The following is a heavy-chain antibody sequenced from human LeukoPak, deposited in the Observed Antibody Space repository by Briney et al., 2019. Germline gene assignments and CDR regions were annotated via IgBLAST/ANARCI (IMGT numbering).Heavy chain of an antibody. J-gene: IGHJ4*02. V-gene: IGHV4-59*12. CDR1: GGSISSYY. D-gene: IGHD4-23*01. CDR3: ARSGGNSPNYYFDY. Sequence: PSETLSLTCTVSGGSISSYYWSWIRQPPGKGLEWIGYIYYSGSTNYNPSLKSRVTISVDTSKNQFFLKLSSVTAADTAVYYCARSGGNSPNYYFDYWGQGTLVTVSS. CDR2: IYYSGST.